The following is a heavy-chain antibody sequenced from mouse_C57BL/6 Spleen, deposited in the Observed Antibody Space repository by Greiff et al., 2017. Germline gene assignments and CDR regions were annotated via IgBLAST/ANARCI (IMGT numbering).Heavy chain of an antibody. CDR3: ARGPDGYYGDYAMDY. CDR1: GYTFTDYN. CDR2: INPNNGGT. V-gene: IGHV1-18*01. J-gene: IGHJ4*01. D-gene: IGHD2-3*01. Sequence: VQLKQSGPELVKPGASVKIPCKASGYTFTDYNMDWVKQSHGKSLEWIGDINPNNGGTIYNQKFKGKATLTVDKSSSTAYMELRSLTSEDTAVYYCARGPDGYYGDYAMDYWGQGTSVTVSS.